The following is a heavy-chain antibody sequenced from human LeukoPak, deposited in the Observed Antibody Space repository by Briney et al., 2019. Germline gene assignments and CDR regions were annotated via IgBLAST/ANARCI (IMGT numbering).Heavy chain of an antibody. J-gene: IGHJ3*02. CDR1: GGSIISSSYY. V-gene: IGHV4-39*07. CDR2: IYYSGST. CDR3: ARDQSYGDDAFDI. D-gene: IGHD3-10*01. Sequence: SETLSLTCTVSGGSIISSSYYWGWIRQPPGKGLEWIGSIYYSGSTNYNPSLKSRVTISVDKSKNQFSLKLSSVTAADTAVYYCARDQSYGDDAFDIWGQGTMVTVSP.